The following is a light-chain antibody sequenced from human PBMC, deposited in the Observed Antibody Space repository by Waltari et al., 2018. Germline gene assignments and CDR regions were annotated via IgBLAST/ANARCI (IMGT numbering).Light chain of an antibody. CDR2: EVS. CDR3: CSYAGSRTYV. Sequence: QSALTQPASVSGSPGQSITISCTGTSSDVGTFNLVSWYQQHPGKVPKIIIYEVSKRPSGVSNHFSGSKSGNTASLTISGLRAEDEADYYCSYAGSRTYVFGTGTKVTVL. J-gene: IGLJ1*01. V-gene: IGLV2-23*02. CDR1: SSDVGTFNL.